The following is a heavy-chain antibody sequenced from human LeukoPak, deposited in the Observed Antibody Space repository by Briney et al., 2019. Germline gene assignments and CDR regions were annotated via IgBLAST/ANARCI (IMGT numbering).Heavy chain of an antibody. Sequence: PSETLSLTCTVSGGSISNYYWIWMRQPPGKGLEWIGEINHSGSTNYNPSLKSRVTISVDTSKNQFSLKLSSVTAADTAVYYCARGQVCWGQGTLVTVSS. V-gene: IGHV4-34*01. CDR1: GGSISNYY. CDR3: ARGQVC. J-gene: IGHJ4*02. CDR2: INHSGST.